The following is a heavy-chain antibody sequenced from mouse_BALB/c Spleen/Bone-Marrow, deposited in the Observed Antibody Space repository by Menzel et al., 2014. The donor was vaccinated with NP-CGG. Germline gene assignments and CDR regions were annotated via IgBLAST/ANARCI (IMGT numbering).Heavy chain of an antibody. V-gene: IGHV1-4*02. D-gene: IGHD4-1*01. CDR2: INPSSGYT. Sequence: VQLVESGAELARPGASVKMSCRASGYTFTSYTIQWVKQRPGQGLEWIGYINPSSGYTDYNQKFKDKTTLTADKSSNTAYMQLTSLTSEDSAVYSCAGEARTGAWFTYWGQGTLVTVSA. CDR1: GYTFTSYT. CDR3: AGEARTGAWFTY. J-gene: IGHJ3*01.